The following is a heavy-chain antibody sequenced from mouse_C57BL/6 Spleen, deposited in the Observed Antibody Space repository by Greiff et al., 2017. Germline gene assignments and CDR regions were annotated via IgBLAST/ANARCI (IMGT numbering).Heavy chain of an antibody. CDR1: GYTFTDSY. D-gene: IGHD3-1*01. V-gene: IGHV1-75*01. Sequence: QVQLQQSGPELVKPGASVKISCKASGYTFTDSYINWVKQRPGQGLEWIGWIFPGSGSPYYNETFTGQAPLTVDKSSSTAYLLLSCLTSEDSAVSICARWGLRRGYFDDWGKGTTLKVSS. J-gene: IGHJ2*01. CDR2: IFPGSGSP. CDR3: ARWGLRRGYFDD.